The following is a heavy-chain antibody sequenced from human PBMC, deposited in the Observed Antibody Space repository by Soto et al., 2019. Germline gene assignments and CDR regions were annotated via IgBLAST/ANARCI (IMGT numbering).Heavy chain of an antibody. J-gene: IGHJ4*02. CDR1: GYTFTGYY. CDR2: INPNSGGT. V-gene: IGHV1-2*02. CDR3: ARDKMIDAYGLGTYDY. Sequence: ASVKVSCKASGYTFTGYYMHWVRQAPGQGLEWMGWINPNSGGTNYAQKFQGRVTMTRDTSISTAYMELSRLRSDDTAVYFCARDKMIDAYGLGTYDYWGQGTTVTVSS. D-gene: IGHD3-10*01.